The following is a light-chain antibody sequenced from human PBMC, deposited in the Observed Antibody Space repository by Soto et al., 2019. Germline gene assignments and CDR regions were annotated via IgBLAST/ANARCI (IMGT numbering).Light chain of an antibody. CDR2: GAS. V-gene: IGKV3-20*01. CDR1: QSVSSN. Sequence: EIVLTQSPGTLSLSPGEIATLSCSASQSVSSNLAWYQQKPGQAPRVLIYGASSRTTGIPDRFSGSGSGTDFTLTISRLEPEDFAVYYCQQYHNSPLTFGQGTKVDIK. CDR3: QQYHNSPLT. J-gene: IGKJ1*01.